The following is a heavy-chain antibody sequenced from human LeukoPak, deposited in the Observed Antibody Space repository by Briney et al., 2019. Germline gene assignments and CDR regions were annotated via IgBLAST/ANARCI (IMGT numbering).Heavy chain of an antibody. J-gene: IGHJ2*01. V-gene: IGHV3-21*01. CDR1: GFTFSSYS. D-gene: IGHD3-22*01. Sequence: GGSLRLSCAASGFTFSSYSMNWVRQAPGKGLDWVSSISGSGDSTYYADSVKGRFTISRDNAKNSLYLQMNSLRAEDTAVYYCARARADDSSGYYSYWYFDLWGRGTLVTVSS. CDR2: ISGSGDST. CDR3: ARARADDSSGYYSYWYFDL.